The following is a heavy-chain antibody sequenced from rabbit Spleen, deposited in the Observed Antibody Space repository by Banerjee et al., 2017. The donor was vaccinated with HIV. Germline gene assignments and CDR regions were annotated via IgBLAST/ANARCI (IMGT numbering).Heavy chain of an antibody. D-gene: IGHD1-1*01. CDR3: ARDTSSSFSSYGMDL. Sequence: QEQLGESGGGLVQPEGSLTLTCKASRFSFSDRDVMCWVRQAPGKGLEWIACINTATGKGVYANWAKGRFTISKTSSTTVTLQMTSLTAADTATYFCARDTSSSFSSYGMDLWGQGTLVTVS. CDR2: INTATGKG. J-gene: IGHJ6*01. V-gene: IGHV1S45*01. CDR1: RFSFSDRDV.